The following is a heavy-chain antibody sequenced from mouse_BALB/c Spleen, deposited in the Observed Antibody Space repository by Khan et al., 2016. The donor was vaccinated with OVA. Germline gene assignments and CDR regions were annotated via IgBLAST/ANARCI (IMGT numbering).Heavy chain of an antibody. CDR1: GFTFIDYG. V-gene: IGHV5-15*02. Sequence: EVELVESGGGLVQPGGSRKLSCAASGFTFIDYGMAWVRQTPGKGPEWIAFISSVASSIYYADTVTGRFTISRENAKNPLYLEMSSLRSDDTAMYYCVRGGFAYWGQGTLVTVSA. J-gene: IGHJ3*01. CDR2: ISSVASSI. CDR3: VRGGFAY.